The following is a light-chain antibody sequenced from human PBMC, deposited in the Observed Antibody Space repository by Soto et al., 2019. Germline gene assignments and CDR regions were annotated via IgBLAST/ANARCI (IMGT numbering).Light chain of an antibody. Sequence: QSVLTQSPSASASLGASVKVTCTLSSGHSSYAIAWHQQQPEKGPRYLMKVNSDGSHSKGDGIPDRFSGSSSGAERYLTISSLQSEDEADYYCQTWDTGTNYIFGTGTKLTVL. V-gene: IGLV4-69*02. CDR1: SGHSSYA. CDR2: VNSDGSH. CDR3: QTWDTGTNYI. J-gene: IGLJ1*01.